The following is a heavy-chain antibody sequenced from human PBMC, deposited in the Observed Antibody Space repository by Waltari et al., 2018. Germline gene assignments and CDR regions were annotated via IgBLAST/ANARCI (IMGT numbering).Heavy chain of an antibody. D-gene: IGHD6-19*01. Sequence: QVQLQESGPGLVKPSETLSLTCTVSGGSISSYYWSWIRQPPGKGLEWIGYIYYSGSTNYNPSLKSRVTISVDTSKNQFSLKLSSVTAADTAVYYCARGNVGVASTGVWYFDYWGQGTLVTVSS. V-gene: IGHV4-59*13. CDR2: IYYSGST. J-gene: IGHJ4*02. CDR3: ARGNVGVASTGVWYFDY. CDR1: GGSISSYY.